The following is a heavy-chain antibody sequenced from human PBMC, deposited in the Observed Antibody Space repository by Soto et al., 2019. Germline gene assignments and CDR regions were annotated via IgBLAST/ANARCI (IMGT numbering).Heavy chain of an antibody. D-gene: IGHD1-26*01. CDR2: ISAYNGNT. V-gene: IGHV1-18*01. Sequence: ASVKVSCKASGYTFTSYGTSWVRQAPGQGLEWMGWISAYNGNTNYAQKLQGRVTMTTDTSTSTAYMELRSLRSDDTAVYYCARSPYSGSLLLFDYWGQGTLVTVSS. CDR1: GYTFTSYG. J-gene: IGHJ4*02. CDR3: ARSPYSGSLLLFDY.